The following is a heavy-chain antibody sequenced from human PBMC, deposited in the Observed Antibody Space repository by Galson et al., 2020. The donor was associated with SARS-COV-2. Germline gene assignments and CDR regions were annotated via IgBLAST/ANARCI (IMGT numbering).Heavy chain of an antibody. D-gene: IGHD3-3*01. CDR1: GYSIRNYYY. CDR3: ARDRRDTIFGVSDFYYYHGMDV. Sequence: SQTLSLTCSVSGYSIRNYYYWRWIRQSPGKGMEWIGGIQKSGTSSYNPSLKSRVTLSLDTSKNQFFLKLTSVTAADTAIYYCARDRRDTIFGVSDFYYYHGMDVGGQGTTVTVSS. CDR2: IQKSGTS. J-gene: IGHJ6*02. V-gene: IGHV4-38-2*02.